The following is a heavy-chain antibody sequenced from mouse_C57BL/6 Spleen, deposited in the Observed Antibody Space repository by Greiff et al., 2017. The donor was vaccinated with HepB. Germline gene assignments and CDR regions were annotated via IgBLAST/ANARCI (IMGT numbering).Heavy chain of an antibody. CDR3: ARHYYGDWYFDV. D-gene: IGHD1-1*01. CDR2: IYPGDGDT. Sequence: QVQLKESGPELVKPGASVKISCKASGYAFSSSWMNWVKQRPGKGLEWIGRIYPGDGDTNYNGKFKGKATLTADKSSSTAYMQLSSLTSEDSAVYFCARHYYGDWYFDVWGTGTTVTVSS. V-gene: IGHV1-82*01. CDR1: GYAFSSSW. J-gene: IGHJ1*03.